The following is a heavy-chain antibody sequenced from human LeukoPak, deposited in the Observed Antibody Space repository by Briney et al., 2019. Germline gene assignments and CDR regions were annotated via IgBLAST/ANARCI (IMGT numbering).Heavy chain of an antibody. V-gene: IGHV3-33*01. CDR1: GFTFSSYG. CDR3: ARDRWGATNPFDY. CDR2: IWYDGSNK. J-gene: IGHJ4*02. D-gene: IGHD1-26*01. Sequence: PGRSLRLSCAASGFTFSSYGMHWVRQAPGKGLEWVAVIWYDGSNKYYADSVKGRFTISRDNSKNTLYLQMNSLRAEDTAVYYCARDRWGATNPFDYWGQGTLVTVSS.